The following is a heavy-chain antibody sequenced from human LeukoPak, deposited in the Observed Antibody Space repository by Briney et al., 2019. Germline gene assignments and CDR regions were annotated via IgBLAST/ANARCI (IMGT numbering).Heavy chain of an antibody. CDR1: GGSISSYY. J-gene: IGHJ6*03. CDR3: ATWGKPNCYYYYMDV. CDR2: IYYSGST. V-gene: IGHV4-59*01. D-gene: IGHD7-27*01. Sequence: SETLSLTCTVSGGSISSYYWSWIRQPPGKGLEWIWYIYYSGSTNYNPSLKSRVTISVDTSKNQFSLKLRSVTAADTAVYYCATWGKPNCYYYYMDVWGKGTTVTVSS.